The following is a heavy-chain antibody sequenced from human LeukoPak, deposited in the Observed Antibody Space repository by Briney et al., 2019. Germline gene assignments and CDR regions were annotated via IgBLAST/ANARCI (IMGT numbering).Heavy chain of an antibody. CDR2: IGGSGSTT. V-gene: IGHV3-23*01. D-gene: IGHD3-22*01. CDR1: GFTFSSYA. J-gene: IGHJ4*02. Sequence: PGGSLRLSCAASGFTFSSYAMSWVRQAPGKGLEWVSVIGGSGSTTYYADSVKGRFTISRDNSKNTLYLQMNSLRAEDTAVYYCATNYYDASATNYWGQGTLVTVSS. CDR3: ATNYYDASATNY.